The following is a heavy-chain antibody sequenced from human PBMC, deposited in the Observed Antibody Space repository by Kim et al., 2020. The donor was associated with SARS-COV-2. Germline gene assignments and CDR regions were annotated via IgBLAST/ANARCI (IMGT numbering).Heavy chain of an antibody. Sequence: GGSLRLSCAASGFTFSSYGMHWVRQAPGKGLEWVAVILYDGSNKYYADSVKGRFTISRDNSKNTLYLQMNSLRAEDTAVYYCARESGWPHGDFDYWGQGTLVTVSS. J-gene: IGHJ4*02. D-gene: IGHD6-19*01. CDR2: ILYDGSNK. CDR1: GFTFSSYG. V-gene: IGHV3-33*01. CDR3: ARESGWPHGDFDY.